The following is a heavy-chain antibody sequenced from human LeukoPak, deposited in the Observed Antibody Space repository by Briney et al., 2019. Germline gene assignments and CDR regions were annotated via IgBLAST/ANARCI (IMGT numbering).Heavy chain of an antibody. CDR1: RFTFSSYS. Sequence: GGSLRLSCAASRFTFSSYSMNWVRQVPGKGLMWVSRIKTDGSSTSYADSVKGRFTISRDNAKNTLYLQMNSLRVEDTAVYYCARDFMYSISCAGCWGQGTLVTVSS. CDR2: IKTDGSST. CDR3: ARDFMYSISCAGC. J-gene: IGHJ4*02. V-gene: IGHV3-74*01. D-gene: IGHD6-13*01.